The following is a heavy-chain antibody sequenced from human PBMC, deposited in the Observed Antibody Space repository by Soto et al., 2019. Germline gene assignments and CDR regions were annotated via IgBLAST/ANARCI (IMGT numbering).Heavy chain of an antibody. V-gene: IGHV1-69*05. Sequence: QVQLVQSGAEVKKPGSSVKVSCKASGGTFSSYAISWVRQAPGQGREWMGGIIPNCGTANYAQKFQARVTMTKAESTSTAYRELVTRRTQNTGMYYSARTTIHDEDTAMVIDYWAQGALVTV. D-gene: IGHD5-18*01. CDR2: IIPNCGTA. J-gene: IGHJ4*02. CDR1: GGTFSSYA. CDR3: ARTTIHDEDTAMVIDY.